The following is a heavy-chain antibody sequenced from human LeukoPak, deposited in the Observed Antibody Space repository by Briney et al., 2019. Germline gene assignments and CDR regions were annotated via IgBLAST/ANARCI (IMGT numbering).Heavy chain of an antibody. J-gene: IGHJ4*02. CDR1: GVTFSSYE. V-gene: IGHV3-48*03. CDR2: ISSSGSTI. CDR3: ARDSAMVRGVIDY. D-gene: IGHD3-10*01. Sequence: PGGSLRLSCAASGVTFSSYEMNWVRQAPGKGLEWVSYISSSGSTIYYADSVKGRFTISRDNAKNSLYLQMNSLRAEDTAVYYCARDSAMVRGVIDYWGQGTLVTVSS.